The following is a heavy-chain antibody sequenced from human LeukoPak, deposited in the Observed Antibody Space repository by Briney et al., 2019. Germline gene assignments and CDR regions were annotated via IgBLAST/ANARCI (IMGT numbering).Heavy chain of an antibody. J-gene: IGHJ4*02. CDR1: GFNFSDHY. Sequence: VGSLRLSCAASGFNFSDHYIDSVRQAPGKGLEWVGRSRNKASSYTTEYAASVEGRFTISRDVSESSLYLQMNSLRTEATAVYYCASGMMLIGGYWGQGTLVTVSS. CDR2: SRNKASSYTT. V-gene: IGHV3-72*01. D-gene: IGHD3-22*01. CDR3: ASGMMLIGGY.